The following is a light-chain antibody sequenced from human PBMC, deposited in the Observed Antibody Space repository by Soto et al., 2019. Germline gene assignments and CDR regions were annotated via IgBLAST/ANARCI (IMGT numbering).Light chain of an antibody. CDR1: NIGSKS. V-gene: IGLV3-21*01. CDR2: YDS. Sequence: YELTQSPSVSVAPGQTATITCGGNNIGSKSVNWYQQKAGQAPVLVMSYDSDRPSGIPERFSGSNSGNTATLTLSRVESGDEADYYCQVWDTRNDHHVFGSGTKVTVL. CDR3: QVWDTRNDHHV. J-gene: IGLJ1*01.